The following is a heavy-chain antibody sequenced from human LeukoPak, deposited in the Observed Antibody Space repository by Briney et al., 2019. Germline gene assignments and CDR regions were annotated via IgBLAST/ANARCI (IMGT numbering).Heavy chain of an antibody. J-gene: IGHJ4*02. D-gene: IGHD1-26*01. CDR1: GFTFSTYG. V-gene: IGHV3-30*05. CDR2: ISYDGSHQ. CDR3: ARARNGTLKY. Sequence: PGGSLRLSCAASGFTFSTYGMSWVRQAPGKGLEWVAVISYDGSHQYSADSVKGRLTISRDNSRHTLYLQMNSLRPEDTAVYYCARARNGTLKYWGQGTLVTVSS.